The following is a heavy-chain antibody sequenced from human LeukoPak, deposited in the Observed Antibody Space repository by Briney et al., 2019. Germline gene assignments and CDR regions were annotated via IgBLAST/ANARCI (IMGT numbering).Heavy chain of an antibody. CDR2: INPNSGGT. V-gene: IGHV1-2*02. J-gene: IGHJ5*02. CDR1: GYTFTGYY. D-gene: IGHD6-19*01. Sequence: ASVKVSCKTSGYTFTGYYIHWVRQAPGQGLEWMGWINPNSGGTNYAQKLQGRVTMTTDTSTSTAYMELRSLRSDDTAVYYCARGIQPGIAVAGTWWFDPWGQGTLVTVSS. CDR3: ARGIQPGIAVAGTWWFDP.